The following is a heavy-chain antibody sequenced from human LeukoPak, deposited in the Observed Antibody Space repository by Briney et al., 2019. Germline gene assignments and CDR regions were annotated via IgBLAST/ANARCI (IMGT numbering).Heavy chain of an antibody. CDR1: GGSVSSYF. V-gene: IGHV4-59*02. CDR2: MYYSGST. J-gene: IGHJ4*02. D-gene: IGHD1-26*01. Sequence: SETLSLTCTVPGGSVSSYFWSWVRQPPGKGLEWIGYMYYSGSTNYNPSLKSRVTISIDTSKNQFSLHLSSLTAAGTAVYYCARLDNGRGAFDYWGQGTLVTVSS. CDR3: ARLDNGRGAFDY.